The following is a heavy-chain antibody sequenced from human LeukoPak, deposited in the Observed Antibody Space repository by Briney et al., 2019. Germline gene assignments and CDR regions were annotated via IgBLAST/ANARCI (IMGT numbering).Heavy chain of an antibody. D-gene: IGHD6-13*01. CDR2: INHSGST. Sequence: SETLSLTCAVYGGSFSGYYWSWIRQPPGKGLEWIGEINHSGSTNYNPSLKSRVTISVDTSKNQFSLKLSSVIAADTAVYYCARRRSSWSTRDAFDIWGQGTMVTVSS. J-gene: IGHJ3*02. V-gene: IGHV4-34*01. CDR3: ARRRSSWSTRDAFDI. CDR1: GGSFSGYY.